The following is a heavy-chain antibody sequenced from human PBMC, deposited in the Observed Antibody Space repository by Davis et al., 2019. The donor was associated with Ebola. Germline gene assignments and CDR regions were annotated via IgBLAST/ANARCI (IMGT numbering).Heavy chain of an antibody. J-gene: IGHJ2*01. V-gene: IGHV3-21*04. CDR2: ISSSSNYI. Sequence: GESLKISCAVSGFTFSIAWMGWVRQAPGKGLEWVSFISSSSNYIYYADSVKGRFTVSRDNSKNTVYLQMNDLRAEDTAVYYCTRHVPGDFWFFDLWGRGTMVTVSS. CDR1: GFTFSIAW. CDR3: TRHVPGDFWFFDL. D-gene: IGHD4-17*01.